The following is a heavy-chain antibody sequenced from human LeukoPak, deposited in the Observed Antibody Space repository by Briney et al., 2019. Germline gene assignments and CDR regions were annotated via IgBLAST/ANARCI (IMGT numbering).Heavy chain of an antibody. J-gene: IGHJ4*02. V-gene: IGHV4-4*07. D-gene: IGHD5-12*01. CDR2: IYTSGST. CDR1: GGSISSYY. Sequence: PSETLSLTCTVSGGSISSYYWSWIRQPAGKGLEWIGRIYTSGSTNYNPSLKSRVTMSVDTSKNQFSLKLSSVTAADTAVYYCARLPAGYTASSNTLRDYWGQGTLVTVSS. CDR3: ARLPAGYTASSNTLRDY.